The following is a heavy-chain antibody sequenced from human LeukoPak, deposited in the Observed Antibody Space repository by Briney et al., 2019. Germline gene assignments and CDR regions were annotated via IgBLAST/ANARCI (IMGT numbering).Heavy chain of an antibody. CDR3: AXGDGATNGYYYYYYMDV. J-gene: IGHJ6*03. CDR1: GGSISSYY. D-gene: IGHD1-26*01. Sequence: SETLSLTCTVSGGSISSYYWSWIRQPPGKGLEWIGYIYYSGSTNYNPSLKSRVTISVDTSKNQFSLKLSSVTAADTAVYYCAXGDGATNGYYYYYYMDVWGKGTTVTVSS. V-gene: IGHV4-59*01. CDR2: IYYSGST.